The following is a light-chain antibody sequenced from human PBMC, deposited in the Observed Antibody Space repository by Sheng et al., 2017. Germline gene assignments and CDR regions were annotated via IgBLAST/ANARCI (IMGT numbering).Light chain of an antibody. CDR3: LQDYNYPFT. CDR1: QGIRNG. V-gene: IGKV1-6*01. Sequence: AIQMTQSPSSLSASVGDRVTITCRASQGIRNGLAWFQQKPGKAPKLLIYAASSLQGGVPSRFSGSGSGTDFTLTISSLQPEDFATYYCLQDYNYPFTFGPWDQSGHQ. J-gene: IGKJ3*01. CDR2: AAS.